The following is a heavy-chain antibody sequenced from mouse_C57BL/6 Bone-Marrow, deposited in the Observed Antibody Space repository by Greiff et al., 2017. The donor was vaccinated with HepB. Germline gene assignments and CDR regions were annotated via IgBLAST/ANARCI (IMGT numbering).Heavy chain of an antibody. CDR3: ARSLDSSGQFAY. J-gene: IGHJ3*01. Sequence: QVQLQQPGAELVKPGASVKMSCKASGYTFTSYWITWVKQRPGQGLEWIGDIYPGSGSTNYNEKFKSKATLTVDTSSSTAYMQLSSLTSEDSAVYYCARSLDSSGQFAYWGQGTLVTVSA. CDR1: GYTFTSYW. V-gene: IGHV1-55*01. D-gene: IGHD3-2*02. CDR2: IYPGSGST.